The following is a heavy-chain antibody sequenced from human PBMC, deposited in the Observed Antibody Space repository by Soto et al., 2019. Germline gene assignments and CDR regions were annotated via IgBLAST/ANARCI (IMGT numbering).Heavy chain of an antibody. V-gene: IGHV3-74*03. CDR1: GFTFGNYW. Sequence: EVQLEESGGGLVQPGGSLRLSCAASGFTFGNYWMHWVRQVPGKGLVWVSRINSDESTTTYADSVKGRFTISRDNAQNTLYLQMNSLRVDDSALYYCARQLVGSSSYYTGCAFDVWGQGTKVTVSS. CDR2: INSDESTT. J-gene: IGHJ3*01. D-gene: IGHD2-2*02. CDR3: ARQLVGSSSYYTGCAFDV.